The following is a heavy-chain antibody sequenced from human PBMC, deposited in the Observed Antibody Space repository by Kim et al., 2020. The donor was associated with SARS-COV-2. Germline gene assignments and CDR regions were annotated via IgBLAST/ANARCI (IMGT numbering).Heavy chain of an antibody. CDR2: GST. Sequence: GSTNSNPPLKSRVTISVDTSKNQFSLKLSSVTAADTAVYYCARGGRYFDSWGQGTTVTVSS. D-gene: IGHD3-9*01. CDR3: ARGGRYFDS. J-gene: IGHJ6*02. V-gene: IGHV4-59*09.